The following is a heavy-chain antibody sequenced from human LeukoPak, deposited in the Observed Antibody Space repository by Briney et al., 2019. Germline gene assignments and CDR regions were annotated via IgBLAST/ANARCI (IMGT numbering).Heavy chain of an antibody. V-gene: IGHV4-34*01. CDR3: ARGPLSLDY. CDR1: GVSFSGYY. J-gene: IGHJ4*02. CDR2: INHSGST. Sequence: SETLSLTCAVYGVSFSGYYWSWIRQPPGKGLEWIGEINHSGSTNYNPSLKSRVTISVDTSKNQFSLKLSSVTAADTAVYYCARGPLSLDYWGQGTLVTVSS.